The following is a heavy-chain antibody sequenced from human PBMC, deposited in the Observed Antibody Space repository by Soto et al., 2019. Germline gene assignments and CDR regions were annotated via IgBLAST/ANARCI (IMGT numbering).Heavy chain of an antibody. V-gene: IGHV1-69*13. CDR2: IIPICGTA. CDR3: ALVDSRSGYYFDY. J-gene: IGHJ4*02. CDR1: GGTFTSYA. D-gene: IGHD6-13*01. Sequence: ASVKVSCKASGGTFTSYAISWVRQAPGQGLEWMGGIIPICGTANYAQKFQGRVTITADESTSTAYMELSSLRSEDTAVYYCALVDSRSGYYFDYWCQGILVTVSS.